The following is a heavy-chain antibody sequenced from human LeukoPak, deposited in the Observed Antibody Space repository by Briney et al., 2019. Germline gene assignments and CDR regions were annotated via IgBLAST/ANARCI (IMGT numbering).Heavy chain of an antibody. CDR3: ARLDCFVEGCYNH. Sequence: SETLSLTCSVSGDSVTSSYWNWIRQPPGKGLEWIGYVSSDGTTNYTPSLRSRLIMSVGTAKNDISLILTSVTASDTAIYYCARLDCFVEGCYNHWGRGTLVTVSS. CDR2: VSSDGTT. D-gene: IGHD2-15*01. J-gene: IGHJ4*02. CDR1: GDSVTSSY. V-gene: IGHV4-59*08.